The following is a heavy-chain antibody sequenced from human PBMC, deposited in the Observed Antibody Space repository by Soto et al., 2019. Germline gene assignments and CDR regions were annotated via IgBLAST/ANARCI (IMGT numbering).Heavy chain of an antibody. J-gene: IGHJ6*03. V-gene: IGHV4-34*01. D-gene: IGHD3-10*01. CDR2: INDSGTA. CDR3: AGLRGFYYYIDV. CDR1: GASSGTYY. Sequence: QVQLQQWGAGLLKPSETLSLPCAVHGASSGTYYWTWIRQPPGKGLEWIGEINDSGTANHSPSLKSRVIISVDTSKNQFPLRLNSVTAADTAVYYCAGLRGFYYYIDVWGKGTTVTVSS.